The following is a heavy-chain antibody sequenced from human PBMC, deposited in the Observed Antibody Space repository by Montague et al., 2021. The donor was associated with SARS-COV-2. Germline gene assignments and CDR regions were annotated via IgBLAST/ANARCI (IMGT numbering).Heavy chain of an antibody. V-gene: IGHV3-21*01. D-gene: IGHD3-9*01. Sequence: SLRLSCAASGFTFSTYTMNWVRQAPGQGLEWVSSISSSSSYIYYADSVKGRFTISRDNAKNSLYLQMNSLRAEDTAVYYCARDVYYDILTGYYNYWGQGTLVTVSS. CDR3: ARDVYYDILTGYYNY. J-gene: IGHJ4*02. CDR1: GFTFSTYT. CDR2: ISSSSSYI.